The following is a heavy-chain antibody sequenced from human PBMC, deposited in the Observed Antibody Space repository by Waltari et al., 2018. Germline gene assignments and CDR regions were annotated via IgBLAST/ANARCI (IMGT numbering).Heavy chain of an antibody. CDR1: GFTFSSYA. Sequence: EVQLLESGGGLVQPGGSLRLSCAASGFTFSSYAMSWVRQAPGKGLEWVSAISGSGGSTYYADSGKGRFTISRDNSKNTRYLQMNSLRAEDTAVYYCAKSPERIAAAAEDYYYYGMDVWGQGTTVTVSS. V-gene: IGHV3-23*01. D-gene: IGHD6-13*01. CDR3: AKSPERIAAAAEDYYYYGMDV. J-gene: IGHJ6*02. CDR2: ISGSGGST.